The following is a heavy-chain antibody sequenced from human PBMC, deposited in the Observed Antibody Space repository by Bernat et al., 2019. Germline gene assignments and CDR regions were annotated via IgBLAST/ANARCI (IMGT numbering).Heavy chain of an antibody. CDR2: ISSSSSYI. CDR3: AREGIAAAGTSDY. CDR1: GFTFSSYS. J-gene: IGHJ4*02. V-gene: IGHV3-21*01. Sequence: EVQLLESGGGLVQPGGSLRLSCAASGFTFSSYSMNWVRQAPGKGLEWVSSISSSSSYIYYADSVKGRFTISRDNAKNSLYLQMNSLRAEDTAVYYCAREGIAAAGTSDYWGQGTLVTVSS. D-gene: IGHD6-13*01.